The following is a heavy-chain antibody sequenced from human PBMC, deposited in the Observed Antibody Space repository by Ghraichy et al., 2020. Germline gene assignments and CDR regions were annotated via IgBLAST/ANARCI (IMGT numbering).Heavy chain of an antibody. D-gene: IGHD5-12*01. Sequence: GGSLRLSCAASGFTVSSNYMSWVRQAPGKGLEWVSVIYSGGSTYYADSVKGRFTISRDNSKNTMYLQMNSLRAEDTAVYYCARVRGYGGYAADDYWGQGTLVTVSS. CDR3: ARVRGYGGYAADDY. J-gene: IGHJ4*02. V-gene: IGHV3-53*01. CDR2: IYSGGST. CDR1: GFTVSSNY.